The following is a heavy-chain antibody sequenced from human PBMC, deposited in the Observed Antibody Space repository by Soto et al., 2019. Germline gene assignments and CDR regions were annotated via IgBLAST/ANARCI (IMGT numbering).Heavy chain of an antibody. CDR3: AHVYGGYDNFDY. J-gene: IGHJ4*02. Sequence: QITLKESGPTLVKPTQTLTLTCTFSGFSLSTSGVGVGWIRQPPGKALEWLALIYWDVDKRYSPSLKSRLTIPKDTSKHQVVLTMTNMDPVDTATYYCAHVYGGYDNFDYWGQGTLVTVSS. V-gene: IGHV2-5*02. CDR1: GFSLSTSGVG. CDR2: IYWDVDK. D-gene: IGHD5-12*01.